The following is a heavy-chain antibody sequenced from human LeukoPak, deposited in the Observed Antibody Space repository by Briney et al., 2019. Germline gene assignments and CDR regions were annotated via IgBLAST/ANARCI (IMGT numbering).Heavy chain of an antibody. V-gene: IGHV3-7*03. CDR3: ARDQGNMIRGIIRQYYGLDV. CDR1: GFTFSSYW. J-gene: IGHJ6*02. D-gene: IGHD3-10*01. CDR2: IKQDGSEK. Sequence: GGSLRLSCAASGFTFSSYWMNWVRQAPGKGLEWVANIKQDGSEKHYVDSVKGRFTISRDNAKNSLYLQMDSLRAEDAAVYYCARDQGNMIRGIIRQYYGLDVWGQGTTVTVSS.